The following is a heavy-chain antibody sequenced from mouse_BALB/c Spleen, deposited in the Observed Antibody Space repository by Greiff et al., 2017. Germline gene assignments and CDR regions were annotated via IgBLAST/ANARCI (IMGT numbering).Heavy chain of an antibody. V-gene: IGHV5-6-2*01. Sequence: EVKVVESGGGLVKLGGSLKPSCAASGFTFSSYYMSWVRQTPEKRLELVAAINSNGGSTYYPDTVKGRFTISRDNAKNTLYLQMSSLKSEDTALYYCARHSSITTVVGGAMDYWGQGTSVTVSS. D-gene: IGHD1-1*01. CDR1: GFTFSSYY. CDR3: ARHSSITTVVGGAMDY. J-gene: IGHJ4*01. CDR2: INSNGGST.